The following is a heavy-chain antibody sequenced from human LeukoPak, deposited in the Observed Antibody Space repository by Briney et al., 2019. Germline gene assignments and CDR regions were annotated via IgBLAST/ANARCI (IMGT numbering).Heavy chain of an antibody. CDR1: GGSISSYY. V-gene: IGHV4-4*07. CDR2: IYTSGST. D-gene: IGHD2-15*01. Sequence: SETLSLTCTVSGGSISSYYWSWIRQPAGKGLEWIGRIYTSGSTNYNPSLKSRVTMSVDTSKNQFSLKLSSVTAADTAVYYCARVGGYCSGGSCYSLFDYWGQGTLVTVSS. J-gene: IGHJ4*02. CDR3: ARVGGYCSGGSCYSLFDY.